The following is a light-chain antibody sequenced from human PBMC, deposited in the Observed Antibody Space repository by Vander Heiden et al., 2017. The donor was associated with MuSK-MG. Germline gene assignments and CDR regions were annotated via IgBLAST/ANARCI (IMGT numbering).Light chain of an antibody. V-gene: IGKV4-1*01. CDR3: QQDDSTPIT. CDR2: WAS. Sequence: DIVVTQTPDSLAGSLGERATINCKSSQSVLYSSNNKNYLAWYQQKPGQPPKLLIYWASTRESGVPDRFSGSGSGTDFTLTISSLQAEDVAVYYCQQDDSTPITFGGGTKVEIK. J-gene: IGKJ4*01. CDR1: QSVLYSSNNKNY.